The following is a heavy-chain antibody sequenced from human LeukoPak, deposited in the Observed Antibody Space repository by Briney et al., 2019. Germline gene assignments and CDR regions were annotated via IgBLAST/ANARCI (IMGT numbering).Heavy chain of an antibody. J-gene: IGHJ4*02. V-gene: IGHV4-4*02. CDR3: AGLVGRYSSGLYYYYFDY. Sequence: SETLSLTCTVSGDSINSLDLWSWVRQPPGKGLEWIGEMYLSGTTHSNPPVKSRVTISIDKSKSQFFLNLSSVTAADTAVYYCAGLVGRYSSGLYYYYFDYWGQGTLVTVSS. CDR2: MYLSGTT. D-gene: IGHD3-22*01. CDR1: GDSINSLDL.